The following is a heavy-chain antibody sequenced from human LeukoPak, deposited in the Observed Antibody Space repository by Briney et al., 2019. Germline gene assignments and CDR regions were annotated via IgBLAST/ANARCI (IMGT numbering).Heavy chain of an antibody. CDR3: ARDLDSSYYYGMDV. CDR1: GGSISSYY. V-gene: IGHV4-59*01. CDR2: IYYSGST. D-gene: IGHD6-19*01. Sequence: SETLSLTCTVSGGSISSYYWSWIRQPPGKGLEWIGYIYYSGSTNYNPSLKSRVTISVDTSKNQFSLELSSVTAADTAVYYCARDLDSSYYYGMDVWGQGTTVTVSS. J-gene: IGHJ6*02.